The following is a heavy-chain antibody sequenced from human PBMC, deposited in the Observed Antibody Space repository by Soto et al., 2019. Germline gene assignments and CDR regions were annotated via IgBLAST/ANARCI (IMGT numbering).Heavy chain of an antibody. CDR3: ARLASVAGSLGYFDL. Sequence: QLQLQKSGPGLVKPSETLSLTCTVSGGSISSSSYYWGWIRQPPGKGLEWIGSIYYSGSTYYNPSLKSRVTTSVDTSKHQFSLKLTSVTAADTAVHYCARLASVAGSLGYFDLWGRGTLVTVSS. CDR1: GGSISSSSYY. V-gene: IGHV4-39*01. D-gene: IGHD6-19*01. CDR2: IYYSGST. J-gene: IGHJ2*01.